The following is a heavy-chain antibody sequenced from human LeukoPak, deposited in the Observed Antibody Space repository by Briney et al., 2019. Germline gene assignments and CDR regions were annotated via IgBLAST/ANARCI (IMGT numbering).Heavy chain of an antibody. CDR3: ARGTGTTPLEY. CDR2: ISSSGSTI. CDR1: GFTFSSYE. Sequence: GGSLRLSCAASGFTFSSYEMNWVRQAPGKGLEWVSYISSSGSTIYYADSAKGRFTISRDNAKNSLYLQMNSLRAEDTAVYYCARGTGTTPLEYWGQGTLVTVSS. D-gene: IGHD1-1*01. J-gene: IGHJ4*02. V-gene: IGHV3-48*03.